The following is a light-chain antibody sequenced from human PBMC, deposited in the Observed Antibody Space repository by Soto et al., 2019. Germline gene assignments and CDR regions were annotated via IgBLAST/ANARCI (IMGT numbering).Light chain of an antibody. Sequence: EIVXXXSPGTLXLSPGERAXXXXXASQXXXSSYLAWYQQKPGQAPRLLIYGASSRATGIPDRFSGSGSGTDFTLTISRLEPEDFAVYYCQQYGSSPAFGQGTKVEIK. CDR3: QQYGSSPA. J-gene: IGKJ1*01. V-gene: IGKV3-20*01. CDR2: GAS. CDR1: QXXXSSY.